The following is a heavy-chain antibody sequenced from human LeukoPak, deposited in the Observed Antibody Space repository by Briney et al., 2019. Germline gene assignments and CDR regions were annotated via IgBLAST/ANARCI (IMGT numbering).Heavy chain of an antibody. D-gene: IGHD3-16*01. V-gene: IGHV3-7*02. J-gene: IGHJ4*02. Sequence: GGSLRLSCAVSGLTLSNYWMNWVRQTPGKGLEWVANINPDGGEERYVDSVKGRFVISRDNAKNSLYLQMNSLRAEDTAVYYCAIWGADQNYWGQGTLVTVSS. CDR1: GLTLSNYW. CDR3: AIWGADQNY. CDR2: INPDGGEE.